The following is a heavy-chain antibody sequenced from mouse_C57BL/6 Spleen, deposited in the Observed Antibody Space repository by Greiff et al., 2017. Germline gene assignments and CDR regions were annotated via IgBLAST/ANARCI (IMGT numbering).Heavy chain of an antibody. CDR2: ISDGGSYT. CDR3: ARDLSYYGSSHFDY. J-gene: IGHJ2*01. D-gene: IGHD1-1*01. CDR1: GFTFSSYA. V-gene: IGHV5-4*01. Sequence: EVHLVESGGGLVKPGGSLKLSCAASGFTFSSYAMSWVRQTPEKRLEWVATISDGGSYTYYPDNVKGRFTISRDHAKNNLYLQMSHLKSEDTAMYYCARDLSYYGSSHFDYWGQGTTLTVSS.